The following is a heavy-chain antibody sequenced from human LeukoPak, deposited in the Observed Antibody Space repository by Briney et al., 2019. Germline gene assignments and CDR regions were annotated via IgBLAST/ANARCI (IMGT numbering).Heavy chain of an antibody. V-gene: IGHV3-74*01. CDR1: GFTLSSYW. CDR3: AELTSMVEQY. Sequence: PGGSLRLSCEASGFTLSSYWMHWVRQVPGKGLVWVSRINSDGSSTSYADSVKGRFTISRDNAKNTLRAEDTAVYYCAELTSMVEQYWGQGTLVTVSS. D-gene: IGHD3-10*01. CDR2: INSDGSST. J-gene: IGHJ4*02.